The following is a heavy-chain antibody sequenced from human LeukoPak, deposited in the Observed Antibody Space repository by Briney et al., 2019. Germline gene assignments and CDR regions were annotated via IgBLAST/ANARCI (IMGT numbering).Heavy chain of an antibody. CDR3: AKHMKASR. CDR1: GFTFSTYA. Sequence: GGSLRLSCAVSGFTFSTYAMSWVRQAPGKGLEWVSGIIGSGGSTYYADSVKGRFTISRDNSKSTLYLQMNSLRIEDTAVYYCAKHMKASRWGQGTLVTVSS. V-gene: IGHV3-23*01. J-gene: IGHJ4*02. CDR2: IIGSGGST.